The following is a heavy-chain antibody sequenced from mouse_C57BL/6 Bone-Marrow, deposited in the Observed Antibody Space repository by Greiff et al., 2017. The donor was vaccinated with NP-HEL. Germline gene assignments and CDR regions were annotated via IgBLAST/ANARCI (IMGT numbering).Heavy chain of an antibody. CDR3: ASRGVSGPMDY. V-gene: IGHV5-15*01. CDR2: ISNLAYSI. Sequence: EVKLMESGGGLVQPGGSLKLSCAASGFTFSDYGMAWVRQAPRKGPEWVAFISNLAYSIYYADTVTGRFTISRENAKNTLYLEMSSLSSEDTAMYYCASRGVSGPMDYWGQGTSVTVSS. J-gene: IGHJ4*01. D-gene: IGHD1-3*01. CDR1: GFTFSDYG.